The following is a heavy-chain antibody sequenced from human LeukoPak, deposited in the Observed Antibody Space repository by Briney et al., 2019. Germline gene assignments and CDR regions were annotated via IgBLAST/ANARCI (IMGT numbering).Heavy chain of an antibody. CDR2: INPNSGGT. D-gene: IGHD2-8*01. J-gene: IGHJ4*02. CDR1: GYTFTGYY. CDR3: ARVNRARVLFFDY. V-gene: IGHV1-2*02. Sequence: ASVTVSCKASGYTFTGYYMHWVRQAPGQGLEWMGWINPNSGGTNYAQKFQGRVTMTRDTSISTAYMELSRPRSDDTAVYYCARVNRARVLFFDYWGQGTLVTVSS.